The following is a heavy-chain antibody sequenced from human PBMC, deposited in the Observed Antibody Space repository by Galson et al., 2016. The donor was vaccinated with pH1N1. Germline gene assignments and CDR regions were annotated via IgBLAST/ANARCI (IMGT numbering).Heavy chain of an antibody. CDR3: ASKLYGDPNY. D-gene: IGHD4-17*01. CDR2: INQDDSKK. CDR1: GFTFSDYW. V-gene: IGHV3-7*05. Sequence: SLRLSCAASGFTFSDYWMSWVRRAPGKGLEWVANINQDDSKKNYVASVRGRFTIPRDNAKNSLFLQMNSLRVEDTAVYYCASKLYGDPNYWGQGALVTVSS. J-gene: IGHJ4*02.